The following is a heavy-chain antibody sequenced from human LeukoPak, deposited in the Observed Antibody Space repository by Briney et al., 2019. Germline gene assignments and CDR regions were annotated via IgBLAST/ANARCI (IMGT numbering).Heavy chain of an antibody. Sequence: SETLSLTCTVSGYSISSGYYWGWIRQPPGKGLEWIGSIYHSGSTYYNPSLKSRVTISVDTSKNQFSLKLSSVTAADTAVYYCARDGGEPAEYFDYWGQGTLVTVSS. D-gene: IGHD3-16*01. CDR1: GYSISSGYY. CDR2: IYHSGST. J-gene: IGHJ4*02. V-gene: IGHV4-38-2*02. CDR3: ARDGGEPAEYFDY.